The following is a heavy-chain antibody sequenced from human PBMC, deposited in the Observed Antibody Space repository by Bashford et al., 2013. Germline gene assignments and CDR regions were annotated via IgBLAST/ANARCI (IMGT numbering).Heavy chain of an antibody. CDR1: GGSISSGGYY. V-gene: IGHV4-31*11. J-gene: IGHJ4*02. CDR2: IYYTGST. Sequence: SETLSLTCAVSGGSISSGGYYWNWIRQHPGKGLEWIGYIYYTGSTYYNPSLKSRVTISVDTSKNQFSLKLSSVTAADTAVYYCARATSAAGLVWGYWGQGPWVTVSS. D-gene: IGHD6-13*01. CDR3: ARATSAAGLVWGY.